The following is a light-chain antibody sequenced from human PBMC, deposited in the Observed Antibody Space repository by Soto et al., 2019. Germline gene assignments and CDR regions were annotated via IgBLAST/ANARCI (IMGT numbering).Light chain of an antibody. J-gene: IGKJ1*01. CDR2: GAS. CDR1: QSVTSSY. V-gene: IGKV3-20*01. CDR3: QQDGSSPGT. Sequence: EIVLTQSPGTLSLSPGEIATLSCRASQSVTSSYVAWYQQKPGQAPRLLIFGASIRDTGVTDRFSGSGSGTGFTLAISRREAEDAAEDDGQQDGSSPGTFSQGTKGEGK.